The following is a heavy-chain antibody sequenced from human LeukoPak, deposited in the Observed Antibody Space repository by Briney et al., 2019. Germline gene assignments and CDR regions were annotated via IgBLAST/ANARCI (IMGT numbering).Heavy chain of an antibody. CDR2: IRYDGSNK. V-gene: IGHV3-30*02. CDR3: ARDDYGDYVFHY. D-gene: IGHD4-17*01. Sequence: GGSLRLSCAASGFTFSSYGMHWVRQAPGKGLEWVAFIRYDGSNKYYADSVKGRFTISRDNSKNTLYLQMNSLRAEDTAVYYCARDDYGDYVFHYWGQGTLVTVSS. CDR1: GFTFSSYG. J-gene: IGHJ4*02.